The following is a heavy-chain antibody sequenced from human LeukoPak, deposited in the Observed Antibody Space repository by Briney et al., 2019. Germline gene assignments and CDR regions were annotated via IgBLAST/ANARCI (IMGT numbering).Heavy chain of an antibody. V-gene: IGHV3-48*01. D-gene: IGHD3-22*01. CDR1: GFTFSSYT. CDR3: AASITMIDDALDM. CDR2: IGTSSTTI. J-gene: IGHJ3*02. Sequence: PGGSLRLSCAASGFTFSSYTMNWVRQPPGKGLEWVSNIGTSSTTIYYADSVKGRFIISRDNSKNTLYLQMSSLRAEDTAVYYCAASITMIDDALDMWGQGTMITVSS.